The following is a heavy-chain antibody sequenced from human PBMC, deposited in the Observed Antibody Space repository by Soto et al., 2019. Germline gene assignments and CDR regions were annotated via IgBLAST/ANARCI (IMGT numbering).Heavy chain of an antibody. CDR1: GGSFSGYY. J-gene: IGHJ4*02. V-gene: IGHV4-59*01. D-gene: IGHD2-8*02. Sequence: SETLSLTCAVYGGSFSGYYWSWIRQPPGKGLERIGYIYYSGSTNYNPSLKSRVTISVDTSKNQFSLKLSSVTAADTAVYYCARSGGRYWGQGTLVTVSS. CDR3: ARSGGRY. CDR2: IYYSGST.